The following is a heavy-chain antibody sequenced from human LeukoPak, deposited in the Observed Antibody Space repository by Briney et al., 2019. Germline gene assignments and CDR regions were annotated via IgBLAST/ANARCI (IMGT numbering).Heavy chain of an antibody. D-gene: IGHD1-26*01. J-gene: IGHJ5*02. Sequence: GESLQISCEAAGHSFTNHWIGWVRRRPGKGLEWMGIINLGDSETKYSPSFQDQVTISLDKSINTAYLQWRSLKASDTAMYYCARRPYSGSPNWFDPWGQGTLVTVSS. V-gene: IGHV5-51*01. CDR2: INLGDSET. CDR3: ARRPYSGSPNWFDP. CDR1: GHSFTNHW.